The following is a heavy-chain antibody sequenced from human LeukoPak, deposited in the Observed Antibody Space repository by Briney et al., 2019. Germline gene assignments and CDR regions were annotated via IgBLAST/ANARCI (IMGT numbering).Heavy chain of an antibody. CDR3: ARISRWGPY. CDR2: VYYDGIN. Sequence: PSETLSLPCTVSGDSINITLFYWGWIRQPPGKGLEWIGTVYYDGINYSSPSLKSRVATSVDTSKNQFSLRLSSVTAADTAVYYCARISRWGPYWGQGIQVTVSS. CDR1: GDSINITLFY. V-gene: IGHV4-39*07. D-gene: IGHD3-16*01. J-gene: IGHJ4*02.